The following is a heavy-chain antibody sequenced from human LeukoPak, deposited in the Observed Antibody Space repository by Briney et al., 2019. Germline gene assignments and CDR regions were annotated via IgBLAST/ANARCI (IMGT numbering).Heavy chain of an antibody. CDR3: AKDYSSGWYVDTLDY. D-gene: IGHD6-19*01. Sequence: GGSLRLSCAASGFIFSSYGMHWVRQAPGKGLEWVAVISYDGSNKYHADSVKGRFTISRDNSKNTLYLQMNSLRAEDTAVYYCAKDYSSGWYVDTLDYWGQGTLVTVSS. CDR1: GFIFSSYG. V-gene: IGHV3-30*18. CDR2: ISYDGSNK. J-gene: IGHJ4*02.